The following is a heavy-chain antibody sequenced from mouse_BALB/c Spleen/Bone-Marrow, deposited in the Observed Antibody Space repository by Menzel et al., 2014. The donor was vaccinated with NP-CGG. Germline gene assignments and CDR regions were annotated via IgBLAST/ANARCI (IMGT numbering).Heavy chain of an antibody. CDR1: GYTFTNYW. V-gene: IGHV1-7*01. CDR2: INPSTGYT. J-gene: IGHJ4*01. D-gene: IGHD2-1*01. Sequence: VKLQESGAELAKPGASVKMSCKASGYTFTNYWMHWTKQRPGQGLEWIGYINPSTGYTEYNQKFKDKATLTADKSSSTAYMQLSSLTSEDSAVYYCARKGYGNYHYYAMDYWGQGTSVTVSS. CDR3: ARKGYGNYHYYAMDY.